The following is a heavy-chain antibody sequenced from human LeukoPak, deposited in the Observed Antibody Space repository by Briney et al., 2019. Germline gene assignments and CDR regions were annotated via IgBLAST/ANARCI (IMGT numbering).Heavy chain of an antibody. CDR2: INHSGST. D-gene: IGHD3-16*02. V-gene: IGHV4-34*01. Sequence: TSETLSLTCAVYGGSFSGYHWSWIRQPPGKGLEWIGEINHSGSTNYNPSLKSRVTISVDTSKNQFSLKLSSVTAADTAVYYCARGSMITFGGVIVRFDYWGQGTLVTVSS. CDR1: GGSFSGYH. J-gene: IGHJ4*02. CDR3: ARGSMITFGGVIVRFDY.